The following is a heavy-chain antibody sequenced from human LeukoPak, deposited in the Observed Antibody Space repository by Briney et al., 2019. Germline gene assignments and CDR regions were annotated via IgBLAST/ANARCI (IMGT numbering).Heavy chain of an antibody. CDR2: IYDSGST. V-gene: IGHV4-4*02. CDR3: ARRNYYGSGSHFDY. Sequence: SETLSLTCTVSGGSISSTNWWSWVRRAPGKGLEWSGEIYDSGSTNYNPSLKSRVTIPVDKSKNQFSLKLSSVTAADTAVYYCARRNYYGSGSHFDYWGQGTLVTVSS. CDR1: GGSISSTNW. D-gene: IGHD3-10*01. J-gene: IGHJ4*02.